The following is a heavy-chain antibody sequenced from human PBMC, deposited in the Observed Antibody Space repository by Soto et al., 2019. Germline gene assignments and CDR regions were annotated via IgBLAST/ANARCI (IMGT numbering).Heavy chain of an antibody. CDR3: ERDEMVVATGSRTWHYYYGMDV. J-gene: IGHJ6*02. V-gene: IGHV1-69*12. D-gene: IGHD2-15*01. CDR1: GGTFSTYA. Sequence: QVQLVQSGAEVKKPGSSVKVSCKSSGGTFSTYAISWVRQAPGQGREWMGVIIPIFGTANYAQKFQGRVTITADEATTTDYMELISLRSEDTAVYYCERDEMVVATGSRTWHYYYGMDVWGQGTTVTVSS. CDR2: IIPIFGTA.